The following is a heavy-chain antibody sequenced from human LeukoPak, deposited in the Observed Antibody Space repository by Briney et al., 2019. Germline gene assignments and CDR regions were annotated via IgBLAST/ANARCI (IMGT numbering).Heavy chain of an antibody. Sequence: SSETLSLTCTVSGASISSGSYFWGWLRQPAGKGLEWIGRIYTSGSTNYNPSLKSRVTILVDAAKNQFSLKLSSVTAADTAVYYCARSNYYDSSSYWDYWGQGSLVTVSS. CDR3: ARSNYYDSSSYWDY. CDR1: GASISSGSYF. V-gene: IGHV4-61*02. D-gene: IGHD3-22*01. J-gene: IGHJ4*02. CDR2: IYTSGST.